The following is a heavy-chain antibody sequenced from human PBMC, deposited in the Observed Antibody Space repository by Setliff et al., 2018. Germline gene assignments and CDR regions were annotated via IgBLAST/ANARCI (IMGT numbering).Heavy chain of an antibody. V-gene: IGHV3-74*01. CDR2: ISPDGSIT. Sequence: PGGSLRLSCAASGFTFSRYWMYWVRQVPGKGLVWVSRISPDGSITNYADSVRGRFTISRDNAKNTVSLQMSSLRAEDTAVYYCAKEIQPRRGPVYDSSGLAFDYWGQGTLVTVSS. CDR1: GFTFSRYW. J-gene: IGHJ4*01. CDR3: AKEIQPRRGPVYDSSGLAFDY. D-gene: IGHD3-22*01.